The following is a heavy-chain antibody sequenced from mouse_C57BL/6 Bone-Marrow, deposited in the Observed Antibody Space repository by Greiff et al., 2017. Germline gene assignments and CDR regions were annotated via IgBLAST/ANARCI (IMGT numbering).Heavy chain of an antibody. J-gene: IGHJ1*03. V-gene: IGHV3-6*01. CDR1: GYSITSGYY. D-gene: IGHD1-1*01. Sequence: EVQLQESGPGLVKPSQSLSLTCSVTGYSITSGYYWNWIRQFPGNKLEWMGYISYDGSNNYNPSLKNRISITRDTSKNQFFLKFNSVTTEDTATYYCARGGSGSSPCWYFDVWGTGTTVTVSS. CDR3: ARGGSGSSPCWYFDV. CDR2: ISYDGSN.